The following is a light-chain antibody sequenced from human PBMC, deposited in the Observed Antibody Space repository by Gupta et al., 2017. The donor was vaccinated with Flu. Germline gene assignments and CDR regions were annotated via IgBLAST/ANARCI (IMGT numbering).Light chain of an antibody. CDR3: DSRDSTNNNQGV. J-gene: IGLJ3*02. CDR1: SIRNSY. Sequence: TVTITSRGVSIRNSYARWCQQQPGQAPALVVYDNNIRPSGSPARFSCSGSGSTAALTITWSPADDEADYYCDSRDSTNNNQGVFGGGTKLTVL. CDR2: DNN. V-gene: IGLV3-19*01.